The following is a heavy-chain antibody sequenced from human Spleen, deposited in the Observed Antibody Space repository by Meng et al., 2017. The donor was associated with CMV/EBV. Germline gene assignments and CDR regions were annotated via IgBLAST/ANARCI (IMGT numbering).Heavy chain of an antibody. CDR3: ARQGRVNFDF. J-gene: IGHJ4*02. Sequence: SETLSLTCSVSGGSLRGVYWSWIRQSPGKGLEWIGEISQRGRTNYSPSFKSRISMSVHTSENQFSLELTSVTAADTGVYYCARQGRVNFDFWGQGSQVTVSS. CDR1: GGSLRGVY. V-gene: IGHV4-34*01. CDR2: ISQRGRT.